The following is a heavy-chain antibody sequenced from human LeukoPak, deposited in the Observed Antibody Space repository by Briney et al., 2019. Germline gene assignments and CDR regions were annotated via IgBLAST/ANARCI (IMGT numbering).Heavy chain of an antibody. V-gene: IGHV4-39*02. CDR2: IYYSGST. CDR3: ARDSSSWATRFDY. J-gene: IGHJ4*02. Sequence: SETLSLTCTVSGGSISSSSYYWGWIRQPPGKGLEWIGSIYYSGSTYYNPSLKSRVTISVDTSKNQFSLKQSSVTAADTAVYYCARDSSSWATRFDYWGQGTLVTVSS. D-gene: IGHD6-13*01. CDR1: GGSISSSSYY.